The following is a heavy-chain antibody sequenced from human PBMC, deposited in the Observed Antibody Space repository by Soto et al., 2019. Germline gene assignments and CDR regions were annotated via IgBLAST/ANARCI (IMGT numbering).Heavy chain of an antibody. D-gene: IGHD6-25*01. J-gene: IGHJ6*02. CDR3: ARGAPAGYSSGWDKDGMDV. Sequence: ASVKVSCKASGYTFTSYDIHWVRQATGQGLEWMGWMNPNSGNTGYAQKFQGRVTMTRNTSISTAYMELSSLRSEDTAVYYCARGAPAGYSSGWDKDGMDVWGQGTTVTVSS. CDR1: GYTFTSYD. CDR2: MNPNSGNT. V-gene: IGHV1-8*01.